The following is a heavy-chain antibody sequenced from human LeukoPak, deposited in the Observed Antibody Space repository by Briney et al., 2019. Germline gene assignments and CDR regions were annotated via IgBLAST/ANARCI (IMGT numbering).Heavy chain of an antibody. V-gene: IGHV3-73*01. CDR3: TRPTVAGYANY. J-gene: IGHJ4*02. CDR2: IRSKANSYAT. D-gene: IGHD6-19*01. CDR1: GFTFSGSA. Sequence: PGGSLRLSCAASGFTFSGSAMHWVRQASGKGLEWVGRIRSKANSYATAYAASVKGRFTISRDDSKNTAYLQMNSLKTEDTAVYYCTRPTVAGYANYWGQGTLVTVSS.